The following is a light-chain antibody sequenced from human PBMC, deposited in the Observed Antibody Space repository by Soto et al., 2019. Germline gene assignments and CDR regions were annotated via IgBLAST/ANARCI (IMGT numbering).Light chain of an antibody. Sequence: EIVMTQSPATLSVSPGERAPLSCRASQSVSSNLAWYQQKPGQAPRLLIYGASTRATGIPARFSGSGSGTEFTLTISSLQSEDFAVYYCQQYNNWPPTWTFGQGTKVDI. CDR3: QQYNNWPPTWT. J-gene: IGKJ1*01. V-gene: IGKV3-15*01. CDR1: QSVSSN. CDR2: GAS.